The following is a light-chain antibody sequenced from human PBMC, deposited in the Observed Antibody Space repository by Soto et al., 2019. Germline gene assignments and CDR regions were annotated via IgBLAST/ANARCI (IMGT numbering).Light chain of an antibody. CDR1: KLGDKY. V-gene: IGLV3-1*01. CDR2: QDS. J-gene: IGLJ2*01. Sequence: SYELTQAPSVSVSPGQTASITCSGDKLGDKYACWYQQKPGQSPVLVIYQDSKRPSGIPERFSGSNSGNTATLTISGTQAMDEADYYCQAWDRSNVVFGGGTKLTVL. CDR3: QAWDRSNVV.